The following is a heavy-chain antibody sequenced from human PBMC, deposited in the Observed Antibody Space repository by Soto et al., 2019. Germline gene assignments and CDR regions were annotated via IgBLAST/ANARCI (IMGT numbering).Heavy chain of an antibody. J-gene: IGHJ5*02. D-gene: IGHD5-12*01. Sequence: SGPTLVNPTQTLTLTCTFSGFSLITIGLGVGWIRQPPGKALEWLALIYWNDDKRYSPSLKSRLTITKDTSKNQVVLTMTNMDPVDTATYYCASHPVDSNWFDPWGQGTLVTVSS. V-gene: IGHV2-5*01. CDR2: IYWNDDK. CDR1: GFSLITIGLG. CDR3: ASHPVDSNWFDP.